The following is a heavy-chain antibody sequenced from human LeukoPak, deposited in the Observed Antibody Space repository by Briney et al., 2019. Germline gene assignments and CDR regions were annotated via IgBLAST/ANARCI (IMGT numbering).Heavy chain of an antibody. CDR2: INSEGSST. Sequence: GGSLRLLCAASGFTFSSYWMHWVRQAPGEGLVWVSRINSEGSSTIYAESVKGGFTVSRDNAKNTLYLQMNSLRAEDTAVYYCARDLRSTSCYCSWFDPWGQGTLVTVSS. CDR1: GFTFSSYW. J-gene: IGHJ5*02. D-gene: IGHD2-2*01. CDR3: ARDLRSTSCYCSWFDP. V-gene: IGHV3-74*01.